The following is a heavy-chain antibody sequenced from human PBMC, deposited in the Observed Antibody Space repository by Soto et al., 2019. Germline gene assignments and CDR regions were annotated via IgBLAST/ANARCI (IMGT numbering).Heavy chain of an antibody. CDR3: ARLRGLFCSGGSCYPKTVDF. V-gene: IGHV4-31*03. Sequence: QVQLQESGPGLVKPSQTLSLTCTVSGGSISSGGYYWSWIRQHPGKGLEWIGYIYFSGSTYYNPSLKGRVIISVDAPRNQYSLKLSSVTAADTAVYYCARLRGLFCSGGSCYPKTVDFWGQGTLVTVSS. J-gene: IGHJ4*02. CDR1: GGSISSGGYY. D-gene: IGHD2-15*01. CDR2: IYFSGST.